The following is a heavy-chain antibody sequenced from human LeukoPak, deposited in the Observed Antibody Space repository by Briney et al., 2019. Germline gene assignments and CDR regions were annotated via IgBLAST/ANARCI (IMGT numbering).Heavy chain of an antibody. CDR1: GGSISSYY. J-gene: IGHJ6*03. CDR3: ALSGYSNSATAYYDRDYYYYYYMDV. CDR2: IYTSGST. D-gene: IGHD5-18*01. Sequence: KSSETLSLTCTVSGGSISSYYWSWIRQPPGKGLEWIGYIYTSGSTNYNPSLKSRVTISVDTSKNQLSLKLSSVTAADTTVYYCALSGYSNSATAYYDRDYYYYYYMDVWGKGTTVTVSS. V-gene: IGHV4-4*09.